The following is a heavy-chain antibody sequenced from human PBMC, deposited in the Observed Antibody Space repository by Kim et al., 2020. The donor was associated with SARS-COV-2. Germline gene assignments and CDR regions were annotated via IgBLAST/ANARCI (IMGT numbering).Heavy chain of an antibody. CDR3: ATAPALVRDGWFDP. J-gene: IGHJ5*02. CDR2: FDPEDGET. D-gene: IGHD6-6*01. Sequence: ASVKVSCKVSGYTLTELSMHWVRQAPGKGLEWMGGFDPEDGETIYEQKFQGRVTMTEDTSTDTAYMELSSLRSEDTAVYYCATAPALVRDGWFDPWGQGTLVTVSS. CDR1: GYTLTELS. V-gene: IGHV1-24*01.